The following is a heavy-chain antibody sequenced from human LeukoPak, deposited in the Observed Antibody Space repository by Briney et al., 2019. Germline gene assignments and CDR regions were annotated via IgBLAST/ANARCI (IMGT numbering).Heavy chain of an antibody. J-gene: IGHJ6*02. CDR3: ARLPGYCSGWPCYYYGMDV. CDR2: IYASGST. D-gene: IGHD2-15*01. V-gene: IGHV4-4*07. CDR1: GGSISSHY. Sequence: SETLSLTCTVSGGSISSHYWSWIRQPAGKGLEWIGRIYASGSTDYNPSLKSRVTISVDTSKNQFSLKLSSVTAADTAVYYCARLPGYCSGWPCYYYGMDVWGQGTTVTVSS.